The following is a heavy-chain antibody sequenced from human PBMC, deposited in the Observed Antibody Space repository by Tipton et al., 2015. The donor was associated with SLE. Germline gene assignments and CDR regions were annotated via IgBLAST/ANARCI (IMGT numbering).Heavy chain of an antibody. D-gene: IGHD1-1*01. CDR3: ARVAPTEVFDY. CDR1: GGSISSTTYY. Sequence: TLSLTCTVSGGSISSTTYYWGWIRRPPGKGLEWVGSIYYSGSTYYNPSLKNRVTISVDTSKNQFSLKLSSVTAADTAVYYCARVAPTEVFDYWGQGTLVTVSS. V-gene: IGHV4-39*01. CDR2: IYYSGST. J-gene: IGHJ4*02.